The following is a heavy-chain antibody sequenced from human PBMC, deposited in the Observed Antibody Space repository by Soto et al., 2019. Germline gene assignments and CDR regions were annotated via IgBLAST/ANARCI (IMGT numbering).Heavy chain of an antibody. CDR1: SDPTSTHT. V-gene: IGHV4-59*08. D-gene: IGHD3-10*01. J-gene: IGHJ6*02. CDR2: IYETGGT. CDR3: VRQGIGPLHGLVDV. Sequence: QVQLQESGPGMVKPSETLSLTCTVSSDPTSTHTWGWIRQTPGKGLEWIGYIYETGGTAYNPSLTGRVTTSLDRSTKELALKLSSATAADTAMYHCVRQGIGPLHGLVDVWGRGTTVIVSS.